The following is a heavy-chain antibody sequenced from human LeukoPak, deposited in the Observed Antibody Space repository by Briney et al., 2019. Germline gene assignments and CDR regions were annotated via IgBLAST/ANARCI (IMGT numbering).Heavy chain of an antibody. CDR2: MSPNSGNT. V-gene: IGHV1-8*01. CDR3: ARLPPTMTTVTPEGY. D-gene: IGHD4-17*01. Sequence: ASVKVSCKASGYTFTSYDINWVRQATGQGLEWMGWMSPNSGNTGYAQKFQGRVTMTRNTSISTAYMELSSLRSEDTAVYYCARLPPTMTTVTPEGYWGQGTLVTVSS. J-gene: IGHJ4*02. CDR1: GYTFTSYD.